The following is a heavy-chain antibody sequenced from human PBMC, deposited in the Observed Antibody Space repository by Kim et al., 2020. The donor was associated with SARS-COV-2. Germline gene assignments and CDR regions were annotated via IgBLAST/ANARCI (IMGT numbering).Heavy chain of an antibody. Sequence: GGSLRLSCAASGFTFSSYGMHWVRQAPGKGLEWVAVIWYDGSNKYYADSVKGRFTITRDNSKNTLYLQMNSLRAEDTDVYYCAKEASGAYIDYWGQGTLV. CDR3: AKEASGAYIDY. CDR2: IWYDGSNK. J-gene: IGHJ4*02. V-gene: IGHV3-33*06. CDR1: GFTFSSYG. D-gene: IGHD3-16*01.